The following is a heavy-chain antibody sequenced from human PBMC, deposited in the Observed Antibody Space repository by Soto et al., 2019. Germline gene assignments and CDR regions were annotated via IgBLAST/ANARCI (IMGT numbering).Heavy chain of an antibody. Sequence: GGPLRLSCSASGFIFSESTIYWVRQVPGEGLEAISAVSTSGRSTYYADSVKDRFTISRDNSKNTLFLQMGSLRPEDTAIYYCVKQAHGLDGVAFDYWGQGTQVTVSS. V-gene: IGHV3-64D*06. CDR2: VSTSGRST. CDR1: GFIFSEST. CDR3: VKQAHGLDGVAFDY. D-gene: IGHD2-15*01. J-gene: IGHJ4*02.